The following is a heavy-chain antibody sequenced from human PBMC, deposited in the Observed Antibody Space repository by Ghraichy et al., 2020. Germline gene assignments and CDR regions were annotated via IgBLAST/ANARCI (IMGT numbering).Heavy chain of an antibody. Sequence: ASVKVSCKASGYTFTSYDINWVRQATGQGLEWMGWMNPNSGNTGYAQKFQGRVTMTRNTSISTAYMELSSLRSEVTAVYYCARSIVLMVYALNYFDYWGQGTLVTVSS. D-gene: IGHD2-8*01. CDR1: GYTFTSYD. CDR3: ARSIVLMVYALNYFDY. CDR2: MNPNSGNT. J-gene: IGHJ4*02. V-gene: IGHV1-8*01.